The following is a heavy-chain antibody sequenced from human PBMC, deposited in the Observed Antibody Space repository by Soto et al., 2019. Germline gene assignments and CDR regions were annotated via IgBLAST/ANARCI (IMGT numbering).Heavy chain of an antibody. CDR1: GGSFSGYY. D-gene: IGHD3-3*01. Sequence: PSETLSLTCAVYGGSFSGYYWSWIRQPPGKGLEWIGEINHSGSTNYNPSIKSRVTITVDTTKNQYSMKLSSVTAADTAVYYCASSFARGFLGNRDVWGKGTTVTVSS. CDR2: INHSGST. J-gene: IGHJ6*04. V-gene: IGHV4-34*01. CDR3: ASSFARGFLGNRDV.